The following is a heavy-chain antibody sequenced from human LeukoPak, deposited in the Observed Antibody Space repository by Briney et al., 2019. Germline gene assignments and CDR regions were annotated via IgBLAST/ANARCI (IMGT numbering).Heavy chain of an antibody. V-gene: IGHV1-46*01. D-gene: IGHD3-3*01. CDR1: GYTFTSYY. J-gene: IGHJ5*02. Sequence: ASVKVSCKASGYTFTSYYMHWVRQAPGQGLEWMGIINPSGGSTTYAQKFQGRVTMTRDMSTSTVYMELSSLRSEDTAVYYCARQFTIFGVVIYFDPWGQGTLVTVSS. CDR2: INPSGGST. CDR3: ARQFTIFGVVIYFDP.